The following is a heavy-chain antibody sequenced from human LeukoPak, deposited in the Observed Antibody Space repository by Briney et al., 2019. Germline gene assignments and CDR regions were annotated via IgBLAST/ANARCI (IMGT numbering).Heavy chain of an antibody. Sequence: GGSLRLSCAASGVSFSSYWMSWVRQAPGKGLEWVANIKQDGSEKYYVDSVKGRFTISRDNAKNSLYLQMNSLRAEDTAVYYCARAMSDDILTVDYWGQGTLVTVSS. CDR2: IKQDGSEK. D-gene: IGHD3-9*01. J-gene: IGHJ4*02. CDR1: GVSFSSYW. V-gene: IGHV3-7*01. CDR3: ARAMSDDILTVDY.